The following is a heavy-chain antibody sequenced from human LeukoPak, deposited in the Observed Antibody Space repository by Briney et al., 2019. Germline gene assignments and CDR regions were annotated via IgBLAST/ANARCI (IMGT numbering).Heavy chain of an antibody. V-gene: IGHV1-69*05. CDR2: SITIFGTA. D-gene: IGHD6-13*01. Sequence: SVKVSCKASGDTFSSYAISWVRQAPGQGLEWMGGSITIFGTANYAQKSQDRVTITTDKSTSTAYLELSSLRSEDTAVYYFAGSSRGYYYYYKDVWGKGTTVTVSS. CDR1: GDTFSSYA. J-gene: IGHJ6*03. CDR3: AGSSRGYYYYYKDV.